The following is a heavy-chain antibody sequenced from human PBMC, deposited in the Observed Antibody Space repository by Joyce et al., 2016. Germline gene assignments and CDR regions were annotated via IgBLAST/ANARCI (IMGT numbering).Heavy chain of an antibody. CDR1: GDSISSGTYY. CDR3: ARDLVATVGGFDY. CDR2: IYRSGST. V-gene: IGHV4-61*02. D-gene: IGHD5-12*01. Sequence: QVQLQESGPGLVKPSQTLSLTCTVYGDSISSGTYYWSWIRPPAGKGLEWIGRIYRSGSTKYIPALQSRVTISVDTSKNQFSLTLRSVTAADMAVYYCARDLVATVGGFDYWGQGTLVTVSS. J-gene: IGHJ4*02.